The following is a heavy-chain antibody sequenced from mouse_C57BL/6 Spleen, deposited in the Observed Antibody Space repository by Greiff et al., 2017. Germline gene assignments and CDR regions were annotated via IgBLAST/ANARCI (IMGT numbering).Heavy chain of an antibody. CDR3: ERQRYGNFGY. CDR2: VYPGDGDT. J-gene: IGHJ2*01. Sequence: QVQLQQSGPELVKPGASVKISCKASGYAFSSSWMNWVKQRPGKGLEWIGRVYPGDGDTNYNGKFKGKATLTADKSSSTAYMQLSSLTSEDSAVYFCERQRYGNFGYWGQGTTLTVSS. CDR1: GYAFSSSW. D-gene: IGHD2-10*02. V-gene: IGHV1-82*01.